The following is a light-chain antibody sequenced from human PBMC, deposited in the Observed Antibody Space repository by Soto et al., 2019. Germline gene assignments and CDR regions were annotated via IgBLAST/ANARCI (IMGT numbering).Light chain of an antibody. CDR2: AAS. V-gene: IGKV3-20*01. CDR1: EGISSSY. J-gene: IGKJ1*01. Sequence: IVLTQSPGTLSLSPWEGATLSCRASEGISSSYLAWYQQRPGQSPRLLIYAASSRAAGIPDRFSGSGSGTDFTLTISRLEPEDFAVYYCQQYGSSPTFGQGTKVDIK. CDR3: QQYGSSPT.